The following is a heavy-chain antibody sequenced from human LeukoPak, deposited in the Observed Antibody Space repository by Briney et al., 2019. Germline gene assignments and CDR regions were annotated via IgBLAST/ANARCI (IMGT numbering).Heavy chain of an antibody. CDR3: AKGKINHNGAFDI. Sequence: PGGSLRLSCAASGFTFSSYAMHWVRQAPGKGLEWVAVISYDGSNKYYADSVKGRFTISRDNSKNTLYLQMNSLRAEDTAVYYCAKGKINHNGAFDIWGQGTVVTVSS. D-gene: IGHD2-8*01. V-gene: IGHV3-30-3*01. CDR1: GFTFSSYA. CDR2: ISYDGSNK. J-gene: IGHJ3*02.